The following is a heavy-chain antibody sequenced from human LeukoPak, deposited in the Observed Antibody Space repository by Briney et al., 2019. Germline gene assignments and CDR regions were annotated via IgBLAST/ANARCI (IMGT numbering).Heavy chain of an antibody. CDR3: ARERTLGSGYGVDY. CDR1: GYTFTGYY. CDR2: INPNINGT. V-gene: IGHV1-2*02. Sequence: ASVKVSCKASGYTFTGYYIHWVRQAPGQGLEWMGWINPNINGTNYAQKFQGRVTMTGDRSISTAYMELSRLRSDDTAVYYCARERTLGSGYGVDYWGQGALVTVSS. J-gene: IGHJ4*02. D-gene: IGHD6-25*01.